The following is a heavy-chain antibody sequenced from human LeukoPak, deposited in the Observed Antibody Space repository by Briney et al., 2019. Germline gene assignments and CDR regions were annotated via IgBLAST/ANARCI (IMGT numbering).Heavy chain of an antibody. D-gene: IGHD6-13*01. CDR2: ISYDTIVK. CDR1: GFTFSTYA. J-gene: IGHJ5*02. V-gene: IGHV3-30-3*01. Sequence: GGSLRLSCAASGFTFSTYAMHWIRQAPGKGLEWVAVISYDTIVKFYADSVKGRLTISRDNSKDTLYLQMDSLRAEDTAVYYCAKDPLAAAGIWFDPWGQGTLVTVSS. CDR3: AKDPLAAAGIWFDP.